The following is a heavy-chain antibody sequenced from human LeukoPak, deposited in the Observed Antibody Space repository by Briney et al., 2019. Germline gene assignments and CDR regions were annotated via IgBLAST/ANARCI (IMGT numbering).Heavy chain of an antibody. Sequence: GGSLRLSCAASGFTFSSDWMHWVRQGPGKGLVWVSRINSDGRSTAYADSVKGRFTISRDNAKNTLYLQMNSLRAEDTAVYYCTRQGIIVGVPAAHDYWGQGTLVTVSS. CDR1: GFTFSSDW. CDR3: TRQGIIVGVPAAHDY. J-gene: IGHJ4*02. V-gene: IGHV3-74*01. CDR2: INSDGRST. D-gene: IGHD2-2*01.